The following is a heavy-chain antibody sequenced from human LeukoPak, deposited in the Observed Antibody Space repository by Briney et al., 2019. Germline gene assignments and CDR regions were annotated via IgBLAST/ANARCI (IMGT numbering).Heavy chain of an antibody. D-gene: IGHD3-16*01. CDR2: IIPIFGTA. CDR3: AGDLHPEYEGLGADY. J-gene: IGHJ4*02. Sequence: GSSVKVSCKASGGTFSSYAISWVRQAPGQGLEWMGRIIPIFGTANYAQKFQGRVTITTDESTSTAYMELSSLRSEDTAVYYCAGDLHPEYEGLGADYWGQGTLVTVSS. CDR1: GGTFSSYA. V-gene: IGHV1-69*05.